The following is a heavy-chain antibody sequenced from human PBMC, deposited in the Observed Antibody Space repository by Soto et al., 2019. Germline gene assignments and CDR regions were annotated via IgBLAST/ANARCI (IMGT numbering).Heavy chain of an antibody. V-gene: IGHV1-18*01. CDR2: ISAYNGKR. CDR1: GYDFTSYG. D-gene: IGHD2-15*01. Sequence: QGQLLQSGDEVKKPGASVRVSCRASGYDFTSYGISWVRQAPGQGLEWVSWISAYNGKRDTAQKSQGNTPMTPDKYTDTAHMELGDLTSADTAVYYCARGRIVASIHDSFRIWGQGTIVAVSS. CDR3: ARGRIVASIHDSFRI. J-gene: IGHJ3*01.